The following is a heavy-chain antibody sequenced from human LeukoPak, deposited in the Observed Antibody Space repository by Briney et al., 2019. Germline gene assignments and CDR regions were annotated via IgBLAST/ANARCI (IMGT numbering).Heavy chain of an antibody. CDR2: IYYSGST. Sequence: PSETLSLTCTVSGGSISSYYWSWIRPPPGKGLEWIGYIYYSGSTNYNPSLKSRVTISVDTSKNQFSLKLSSVTAADTAVYYCARGDSSGWYLFVYWGQGTLVTVSS. D-gene: IGHD6-19*01. V-gene: IGHV4-59*08. CDR1: GGSISSYY. CDR3: ARGDSSGWYLFVY. J-gene: IGHJ4*02.